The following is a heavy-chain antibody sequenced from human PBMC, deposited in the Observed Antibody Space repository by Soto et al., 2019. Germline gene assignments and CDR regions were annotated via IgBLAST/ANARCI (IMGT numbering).Heavy chain of an antibody. Sequence: EVQLVESGGGLVQPGGSLRLSCAASGFTFSSFTMNWVRQAPGKGLEWISYITSSSGTIYYADSVKGRFPISRDNAKNSLYLQMNSLRAEDTAVYYCARGGGSSSWNFDSWGQGTRVTVSS. CDR1: GFTFSSFT. J-gene: IGHJ4*02. D-gene: IGHD6-13*01. CDR3: ARGGGSSSWNFDS. CDR2: ITSSSGTI. V-gene: IGHV3-48*01.